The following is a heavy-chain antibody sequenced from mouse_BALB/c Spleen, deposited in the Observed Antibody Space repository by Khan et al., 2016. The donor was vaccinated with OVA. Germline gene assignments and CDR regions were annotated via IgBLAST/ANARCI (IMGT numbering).Heavy chain of an antibody. CDR3: ARRTTGYTMDY. J-gene: IGHJ4*01. V-gene: IGHV1-4*01. CDR1: GYTFTSNT. CDR2: INPRSGYT. Sequence: QVQLQQSGAELARPGASVRMSCKASGYTFTSNTMHWVKQRPGQGLEWIGYINPRSGYTNYNQNFKDKATLTADKSYSTAYMQLSSLTSEDSAVYYCARRTTGYTMDYWGQGTSGTVSS. D-gene: IGHD2-14*01.